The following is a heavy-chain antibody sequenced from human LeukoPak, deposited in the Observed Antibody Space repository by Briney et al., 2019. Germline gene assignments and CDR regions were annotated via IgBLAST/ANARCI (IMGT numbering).Heavy chain of an antibody. V-gene: IGHV3-21*01. D-gene: IGHD1-26*01. CDR3: ARKDGIVGAPDAFDI. CDR2: ISSSSSYI. J-gene: IGHJ3*02. CDR1: GFTFSSYS. Sequence: GGSLRLSCAASGFTFSSYSMYWVRQAPGKGLECVSSISSSSSYIYYAHSVKGRFTISRDNAKNSLYLQMHSVRAEDTAVYYCARKDGIVGAPDAFDIWGQGTMVTVSS.